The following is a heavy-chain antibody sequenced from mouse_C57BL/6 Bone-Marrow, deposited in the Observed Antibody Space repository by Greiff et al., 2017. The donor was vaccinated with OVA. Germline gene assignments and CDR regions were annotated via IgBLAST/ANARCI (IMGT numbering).Heavy chain of an antibody. D-gene: IGHD2-1*01. V-gene: IGHV1-63*01. J-gene: IGHJ4*01. CDR3: VIYYGNDYAMDY. CDR2: IYPGGGYT. Sequence: QVQLKESGAELVRPGTSVKMSCKASGYTFTNYWIGWVKQRTGHGLAWIGDIYPGGGYTNYNEKFKGKATLTADKSSSTAYMQFSSLTSEDSAIYYCVIYYGNDYAMDYWGQGTSVTVSS. CDR1: GYTFTNYW.